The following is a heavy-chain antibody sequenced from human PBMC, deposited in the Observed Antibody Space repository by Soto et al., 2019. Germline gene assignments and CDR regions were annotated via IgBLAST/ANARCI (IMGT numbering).Heavy chain of an antibody. Sequence: QVHLVESGGGLVKPGGSLRLSCAASGFIFSDYYMTWVRQAPGKGLEWVSYISGSTSYTNYADSVKGRFTISRDNAKISLFLQMRSLGVEDTAVYYCARGRHIAAPGTDWLDPWGQGTLVTVSS. J-gene: IGHJ5*02. CDR2: ISGSTSYT. CDR1: GFIFSDYY. D-gene: IGHD6-13*01. CDR3: ARGRHIAAPGTDWLDP. V-gene: IGHV3-11*06.